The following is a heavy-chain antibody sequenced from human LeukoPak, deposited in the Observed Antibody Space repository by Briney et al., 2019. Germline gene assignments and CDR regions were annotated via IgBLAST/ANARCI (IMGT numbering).Heavy chain of an antibody. V-gene: IGHV3-7*01. CDR1: GFTFSSYW. CDR2: IKQDGSEK. CDR3: ARGMRMVRGVTFDY. D-gene: IGHD3-10*01. Sequence: GGCLRLSCAASGFTFSSYWMSWVRQAPGKGLEWVANIKQDGSEKYHMDSVKGRFTISRDNAKNTLYLQMNSLRAEDTAVYYCARGMRMVRGVTFDYWGQGTLVTVSS. J-gene: IGHJ4*02.